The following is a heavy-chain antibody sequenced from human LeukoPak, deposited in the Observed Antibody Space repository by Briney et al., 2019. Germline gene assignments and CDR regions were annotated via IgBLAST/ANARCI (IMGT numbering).Heavy chain of an antibody. CDR1: GFTFSSYG. Sequence: GGSLRLSCAASGFTFSSYGMHWVRQAPGKRLEWVAFIRYDGSNKYYADSVKGRFTISRDNSKNTLYLQMNSLRAEDTAVYYCAKDWSSSWYGYYYYMDVWGKGTTVTISS. CDR2: IRYDGSNK. V-gene: IGHV3-30*02. CDR3: AKDWSSSWYGYYYYMDV. D-gene: IGHD6-13*01. J-gene: IGHJ6*03.